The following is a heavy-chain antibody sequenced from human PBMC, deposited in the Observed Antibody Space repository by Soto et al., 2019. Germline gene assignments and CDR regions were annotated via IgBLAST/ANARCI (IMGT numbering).Heavy chain of an antibody. Sequence: SETLSLTCTVSGGSISSYYWSWIRQPPGKGLEWIGYIYYSGSTNYNPSLKSRVTISVDTSKNQFSLKLSSVTAADTAVYYCARVAPRYCSGGSCMITPRDAFDIWGQGTMVTVSS. D-gene: IGHD2-15*01. CDR3: ARVAPRYCSGGSCMITPRDAFDI. CDR2: IYYSGST. CDR1: GGSISSYY. V-gene: IGHV4-59*01. J-gene: IGHJ3*02.